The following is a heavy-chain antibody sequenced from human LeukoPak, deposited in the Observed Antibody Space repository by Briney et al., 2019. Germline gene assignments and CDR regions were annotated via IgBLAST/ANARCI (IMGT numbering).Heavy chain of an antibody. CDR2: INHSGST. J-gene: IGHJ4*02. Sequence: KSSETLSLTCAVYGGSFSGYYWSWIRQPPGKGLEWIGEINHSGSTNYNPSLKSRVTISVDTSKNQFSLKLSSVTAADTAVYYCARPRYCSSTSCYAFDYWGQGTLVTVSS. D-gene: IGHD2-2*01. CDR3: ARPRYCSSTSCYAFDY. CDR1: GGSFSGYY. V-gene: IGHV4-34*01.